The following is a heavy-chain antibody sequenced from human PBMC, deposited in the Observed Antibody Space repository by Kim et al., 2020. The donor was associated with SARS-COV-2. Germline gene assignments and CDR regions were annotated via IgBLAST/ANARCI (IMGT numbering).Heavy chain of an antibody. CDR1: GFTFSTYG. J-gene: IGHJ6*02. CDR3: AKALLRGVNFYYYGMDV. D-gene: IGHD3-10*01. V-gene: IGHV3-30*18. Sequence: GGSLRLSCAASGFTFSTYGMHWVRQAPGKGLEWVALISYDGSNEYYADSVKGRFTISRDTSKTTLYLQMNSLRAEDTALYHCAKALLRGVNFYYYGMDVWGQGTTVTVSS. CDR2: ISYDGSNE.